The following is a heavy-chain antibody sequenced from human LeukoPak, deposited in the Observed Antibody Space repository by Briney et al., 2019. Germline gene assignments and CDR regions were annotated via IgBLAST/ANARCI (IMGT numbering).Heavy chain of an antibody. V-gene: IGHV4-30-2*01. J-gene: IGHJ4*02. D-gene: IGHD4-23*01. Sequence: SQTLSLTCAVSGGSISSGGYPWGWIRQPPGKGLEWIGYIYHSGSTYYNPSLKRRVTISVDRSKNQFSLKLRSVTAADTAVYSCARASYSFYGGSLDYWGQGTLVTVSS. CDR2: IYHSGST. CDR3: ARASYSFYGGSLDY. CDR1: GGSISSGGYP.